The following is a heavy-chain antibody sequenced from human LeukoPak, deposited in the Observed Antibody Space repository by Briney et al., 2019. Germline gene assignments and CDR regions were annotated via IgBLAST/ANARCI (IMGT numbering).Heavy chain of an antibody. CDR3: ARDATVGY. D-gene: IGHD4-11*01. V-gene: IGHV3-21*01. CDR1: GFTFSSYS. J-gene: IGHJ4*02. Sequence: GGSLRLSCAASGFTFSSYSMNWVRQVPGKGLEWVSSISSSSYIYYADSLKGRFTISRDNAKNSLYLQMNSLRAEDTAVYYCARDATVGYWGQGTLVTVSS. CDR2: ISSSSYI.